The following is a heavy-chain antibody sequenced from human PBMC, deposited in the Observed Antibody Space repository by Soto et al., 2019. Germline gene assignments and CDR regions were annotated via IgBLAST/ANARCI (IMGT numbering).Heavy chain of an antibody. CDR2: FDPEDGET. CDR3: GTEDIVTYYFDY. V-gene: IGHV1-24*01. D-gene: IGHD5-12*01. J-gene: IGHJ4*02. Sequence: ASVKVSCKVSGYTLTELSMHWVRQAPGKGLEWMGGFDPEDGETIYAQKFQGRVTMTEDTSTDTAYMELSSLRSEDTAVYYCGTEDIVTYYFDYWGQGTLVTVSS. CDR1: GYTLTELS.